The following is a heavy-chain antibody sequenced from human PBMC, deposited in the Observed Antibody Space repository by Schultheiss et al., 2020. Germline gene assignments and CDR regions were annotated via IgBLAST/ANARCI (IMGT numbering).Heavy chain of an antibody. Sequence: GESLKISCAASGFTFSSYAMSWVRQAPGKGLEWVSAISGSGGSTYYADSVKGRFTISRDNSKNTLYLQMNSLRAEDTAVYYCARDYSSAVAGLWSPDAFDIWGQGTMVTVSS. CDR2: ISGSGGST. CDR1: GFTFSSYA. D-gene: IGHD6-19*01. CDR3: ARDYSSAVAGLWSPDAFDI. J-gene: IGHJ3*02. V-gene: IGHV3-23*01.